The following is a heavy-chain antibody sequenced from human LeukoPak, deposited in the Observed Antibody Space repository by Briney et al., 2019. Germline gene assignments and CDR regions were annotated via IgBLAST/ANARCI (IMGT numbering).Heavy chain of an antibody. J-gene: IGHJ4*02. D-gene: IGHD6-6*01. CDR1: GGSISSYY. CDR3: ARRGASSSEEY. CDR2: IYYSGST. V-gene: IGHV4-59*08. Sequence: SESLSLTCTVSGGSISSYYWSWIRQPPGKGLEWIGYIYYSGSTNYNPSLKSRVTISVDTSKNQFSLKVSSVTAADTAVYYCARRGASSSEEYWGQGTLVIASS.